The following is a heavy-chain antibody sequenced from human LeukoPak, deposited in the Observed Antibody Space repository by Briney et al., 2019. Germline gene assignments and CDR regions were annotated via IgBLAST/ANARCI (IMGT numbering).Heavy chain of an antibody. V-gene: IGHV5-51*01. CDR2: IYPGDSDT. D-gene: IGHD2-15*01. CDR1: GYSFTSYW. CDR3: ARRAHGGNWLSGVDY. Sequence: PGESLKISCKGSGYSFTSYWIGWVRQMPGKGLEWMGIIYPGDSDTRYSPSFQGQVTISADKSISTAYLQWSSLKASDTAMYYCARRAHGGNWLSGVDYWGQGTLVTVSS. J-gene: IGHJ4*02.